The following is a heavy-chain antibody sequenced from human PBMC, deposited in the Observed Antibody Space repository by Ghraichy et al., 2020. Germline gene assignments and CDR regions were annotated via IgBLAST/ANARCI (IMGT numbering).Heavy chain of an antibody. CDR2: IKQNGSEK. D-gene: IGHD2-2*01. V-gene: IGHV3-7*03. CDR3: ATTKTSRTRLGACS. CDR1: GFTFSSYW. Sequence: GGSLRLSCAASGFTFSSYWMSWVRQAPGKGLEWVANIKQNGSEKYYVDSVKGRFTISRDNAKNSLYLQMNSVRAEDAAVYYCATTKTSRTRLGACSWGQGTLVTVSS. J-gene: IGHJ4*02.